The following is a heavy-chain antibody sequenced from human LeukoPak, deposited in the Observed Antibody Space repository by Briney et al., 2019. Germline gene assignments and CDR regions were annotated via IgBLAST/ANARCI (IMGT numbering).Heavy chain of an antibody. CDR3: AKGIVDWGKYYFDY. V-gene: IGHV3-23*01. CDR2: ISGSGGST. Sequence: GGSLRLSCAASGFTFSSYAMSWVRQAPGKGLEWVSAISGSGGSTYYADSVKGRFTISRDNSKNTLHLQMNSLRAEDTAVYYCAKGIVDWGKYYFDYWGQGTLVTVSS. CDR1: GFTFSSYA. J-gene: IGHJ4*02. D-gene: IGHD3/OR15-3a*01.